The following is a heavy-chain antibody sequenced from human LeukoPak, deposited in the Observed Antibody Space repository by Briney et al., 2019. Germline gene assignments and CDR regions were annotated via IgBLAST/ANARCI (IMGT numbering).Heavy chain of an antibody. CDR3: AKDRMISSGKIFGY. CDR1: GFTFSSYS. J-gene: IGHJ4*02. Sequence: GGSLRLSCAASGFTFSSYSMNWVRQAPGKGLEWVSAISGSGGSTYYADSVKGRFTISRDNSKNTLYLQMNSLRAEDTAVYYCAKDRMISSGKIFGYWGQGTLVTVSS. CDR2: ISGSGGST. V-gene: IGHV3-23*01. D-gene: IGHD3/OR15-3a*01.